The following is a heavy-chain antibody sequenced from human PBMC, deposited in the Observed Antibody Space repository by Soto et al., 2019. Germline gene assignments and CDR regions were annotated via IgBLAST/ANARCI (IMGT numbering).Heavy chain of an antibody. CDR1: GGPISSGGYY. CDR3: ARVPPYDYGANSGWFDP. J-gene: IGHJ5*02. CDR2: IFYSGAT. D-gene: IGHD4-17*01. V-gene: IGHV4-31*03. Sequence: QVQLQESGPGLVTPSQALSLTCSVSGGPISSGGYYWSWIRQHPGKGLEWIGHIFYSGATYYYPSLKSRSFISVDTSKNQFSLRLSSVTAADTAVYYCARVPPYDYGANSGWFDPWGQGTLVTVSA.